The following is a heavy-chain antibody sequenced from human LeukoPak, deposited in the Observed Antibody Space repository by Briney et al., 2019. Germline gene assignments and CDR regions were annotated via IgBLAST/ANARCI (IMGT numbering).Heavy chain of an antibody. D-gene: IGHD6-6*01. V-gene: IGHV3-30*18. CDR2: VSYDGSNK. Sequence: PGGSLRLSCAASGFTFSSYGMHWVRQAPGKGLEWVAVVSYDGSNKYYADSVKGRFTISRDNSKNTLYLQMNSLRAEDTAVYYCAKRDRGYSSSWTFDYWGQGTLVTVSS. CDR1: GFTFSSYG. J-gene: IGHJ4*02. CDR3: AKRDRGYSSSWTFDY.